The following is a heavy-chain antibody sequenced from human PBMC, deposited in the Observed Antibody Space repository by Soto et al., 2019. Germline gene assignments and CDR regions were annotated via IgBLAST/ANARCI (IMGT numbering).Heavy chain of an antibody. V-gene: IGHV4-31*03. CDR1: GGSISSGGYY. J-gene: IGHJ4*02. Sequence: TLSLTCTVSGGSISSGGYYWSWIRQHPGKGLEWIGYIYYSGSTYYNPSLKSRVTISVDTSKNQFSLKLSSVTAADTAVYYCASSYGDYLPFDYWGQGTLVTVSS. CDR3: ASSYGDYLPFDY. D-gene: IGHD4-17*01. CDR2: IYYSGST.